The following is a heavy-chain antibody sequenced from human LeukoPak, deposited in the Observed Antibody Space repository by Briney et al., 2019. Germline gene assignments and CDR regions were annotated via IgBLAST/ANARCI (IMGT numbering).Heavy chain of an antibody. CDR1: GFTFDDYA. Sequence: SGRSLRLSCAASGFTFDDYAMHWVRQAPGKGLEWVSGISWNSGSIGYADSVKGRFTISRDNAKNSLYLQMNSLRAEDTASYYCAKDSKSIGSGWYVYWGQGTLVTVSS. CDR2: ISWNSGSI. V-gene: IGHV3-9*01. CDR3: AKDSKSIGSGWYVY. J-gene: IGHJ4*02. D-gene: IGHD6-19*01.